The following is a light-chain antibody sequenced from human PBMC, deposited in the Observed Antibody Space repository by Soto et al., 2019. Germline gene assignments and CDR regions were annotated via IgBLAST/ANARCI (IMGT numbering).Light chain of an antibody. CDR3: QHYGDSSWT. Sequence: EIVMTQSPATLSVSPGERATLSCRASQTVNSNLAWYQKKPGQAPRLLIYGASTRAPGIPARFSGSGSGTEFTLTISSLQSEDFALYYCQHYGDSSWTFGQGTRVDIK. J-gene: IGKJ1*01. CDR2: GAS. V-gene: IGKV3D-15*01. CDR1: QTVNSN.